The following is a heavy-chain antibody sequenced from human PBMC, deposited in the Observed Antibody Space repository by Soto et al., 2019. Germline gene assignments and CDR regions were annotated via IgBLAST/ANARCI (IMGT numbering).Heavy chain of an antibody. CDR3: AADCPSRSGRCYCYYARDV. Sequence: VASVKVSCKASGYTFTSYGISWVRQAPGQGLEWMGWISAYNGNTNYAQKLQGRVTMTTDTSTSTAYMELSSLRSGDTSVYYCAADCPSRSGRCYCYYARDVRGKGT. CDR2: ISAYNGNT. V-gene: IGHV1-18*01. CDR1: GYTFTSYG. D-gene: IGHD6-13*01. J-gene: IGHJ6*04.